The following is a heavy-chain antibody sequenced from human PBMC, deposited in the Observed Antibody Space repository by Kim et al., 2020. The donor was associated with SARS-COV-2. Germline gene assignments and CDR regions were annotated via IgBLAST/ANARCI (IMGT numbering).Heavy chain of an antibody. J-gene: IGHJ4*02. Sequence: GGSLRLSCAASGFSFSSYGMHWVRQAPGKGLEWVAVIWYDGSNKYYADSVKGRFTISRHNSKNTLYLQMNSLRAEDTAVYYCAREIPRGYGGVGYWGQGTLVTVSS. CDR3: AREIPRGYGGVGY. CDR1: GFSFSSYG. D-gene: IGHD5-12*01. CDR2: IWYDGSNK. V-gene: IGHV3-33*01.